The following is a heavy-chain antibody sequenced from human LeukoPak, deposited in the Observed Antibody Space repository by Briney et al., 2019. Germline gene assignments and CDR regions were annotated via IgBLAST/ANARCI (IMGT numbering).Heavy chain of an antibody. D-gene: IGHD3-22*01. V-gene: IGHV3-33*01. CDR3: ASDYYDSSGLLDDAFDI. CDR2: IWYDGSNK. CDR1: GFTFSSYG. J-gene: IGHJ3*02. Sequence: GRSLRLSCAASGFTFSSYGMHWVRQAPGKGLEWVAVIWYDGSNKYYADSVKGRFTISRDNSKNTLYLQMNSLGAEDTAVYYCASDYYDSSGLLDDAFDIWGQGTMVTVSS.